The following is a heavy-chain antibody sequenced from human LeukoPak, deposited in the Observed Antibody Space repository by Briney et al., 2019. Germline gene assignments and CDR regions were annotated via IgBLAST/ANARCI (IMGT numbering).Heavy chain of an antibody. CDR3: ARYKTFWFGGLRFDH. V-gene: IGHV4-30-4*08. D-gene: IGHD3-10*01. CDR2: IYYSGST. J-gene: IGHJ5*02. Sequence: SQTLSLTCTVSGGSISSGDYYWSWIRQPPGKGLEWIAYIYYSGSTYYNPSLKSRFTISVDTSKNQFSLKLSSVTAADTAVYYCARYKTFWFGGLRFDHWGQGTLVTVSS. CDR1: GGSISSGDYY.